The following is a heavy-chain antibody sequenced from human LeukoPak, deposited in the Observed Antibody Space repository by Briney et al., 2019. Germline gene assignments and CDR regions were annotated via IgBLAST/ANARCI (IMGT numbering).Heavy chain of an antibody. CDR3: TTDLGLTMIRGVIVC. J-gene: IGHJ4*02. CDR2: IKSKGDGETT. D-gene: IGHD3-10*01. V-gene: IGHV3-15*01. CDR1: GFTSTNAW. Sequence: GGSLRLSCAASGFTSTNAWMTWVRQAPGKGLEWVGRIKSKGDGETTDYAAPVKGRFSMSRDDSKATMYLQMYSLEAEDTAVYYCTTDLGLTMIRGVIVCWGQGALVTVSS.